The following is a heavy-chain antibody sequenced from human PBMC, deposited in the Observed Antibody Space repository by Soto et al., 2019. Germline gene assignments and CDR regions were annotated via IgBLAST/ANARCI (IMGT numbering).Heavy chain of an antibody. CDR2: IWYDGSNK. V-gene: IGHV3-33*01. D-gene: IGHD5-12*01. J-gene: IGHJ6*01. Sequence: XESLRLSCAASGFTFSSYGMHWVRQAPGKGLEWVAVIWYDGSNKYYPDSVKGRFTISRDNSKNTLYLQMNSLRAEDTAVYYCARTIVATYYGMDVWGQGTTVTVSS. CDR1: GFTFSSYG. CDR3: ARTIVATYYGMDV.